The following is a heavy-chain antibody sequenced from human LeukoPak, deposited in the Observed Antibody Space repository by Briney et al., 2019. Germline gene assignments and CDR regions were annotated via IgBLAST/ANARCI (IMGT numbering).Heavy chain of an antibody. J-gene: IGHJ3*02. CDR3: ATVPEGVPDAFDI. Sequence: PVKVSCKTSGGTFSSYAISWVRQAPGQGLEWMGGIIPIFGTANYAQKFQGRVTITTDESTSTAYMELSSLRSEDTAVYYCATVPEGVPDAFDIWGQGTMVTVSS. V-gene: IGHV1-69*05. CDR2: IIPIFGTA. CDR1: GGTFSSYA. D-gene: IGHD3-16*01.